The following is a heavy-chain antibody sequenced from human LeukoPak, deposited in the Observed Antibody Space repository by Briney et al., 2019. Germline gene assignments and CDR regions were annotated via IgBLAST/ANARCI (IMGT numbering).Heavy chain of an antibody. Sequence: ASVKVSCKASGYTFTSYYMHWVRQAPGQGLEWMGIINPSGGSTSYAQKFQGRVTMTRDTSISTAYMELSRLRSDDTAVYYCARDTHGYTPWGQGTLVTVSS. CDR3: ARDTHGYTP. V-gene: IGHV1-46*01. D-gene: IGHD5-24*01. CDR1: GYTFTSYY. CDR2: INPSGGST. J-gene: IGHJ5*02.